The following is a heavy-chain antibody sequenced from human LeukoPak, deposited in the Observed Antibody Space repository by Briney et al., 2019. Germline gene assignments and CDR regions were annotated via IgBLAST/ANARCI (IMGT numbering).Heavy chain of an antibody. CDR3: AKFSYGDYVA. CDR1: GLNFSNYA. D-gene: IGHD4-17*01. J-gene: IGHJ5*02. V-gene: IGHV3-30-3*02. Sequence: GMSLRLSCVASGLNFSNYAMHWVRQAPGKGLEWVAFIRHDESNKYYADSVKGRFTISRDNSKNTLSLQMNSLRPDDTAVYYCAKFSYGDYVAWGQGTLVIVSS. CDR2: IRHDESNK.